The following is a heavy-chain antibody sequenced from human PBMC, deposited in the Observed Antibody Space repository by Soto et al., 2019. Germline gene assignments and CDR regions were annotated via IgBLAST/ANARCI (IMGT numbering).Heavy chain of an antibody. Sequence: QVQLVQSGAEVKTPGASVRVSCKASGYTFNGYYIQWVRQAPGQGLEWMGWINPNTGGTNYAQNCQGRVTMTRDTSITTAYMELTRLRSDDTAVYYCARTEKFDPWGQGTLVTVSS. V-gene: IGHV1-2*02. CDR1: GYTFNGYY. CDR2: INPNTGGT. J-gene: IGHJ5*02. CDR3: ARTEKFDP.